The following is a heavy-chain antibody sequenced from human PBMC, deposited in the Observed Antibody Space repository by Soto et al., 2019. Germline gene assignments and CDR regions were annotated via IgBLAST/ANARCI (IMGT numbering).Heavy chain of an antibody. CDR2: ISAYNGNT. CDR1: GYTFTSYG. V-gene: IGHV1-18*01. CDR3: ARVVPGYCISTGRYYYYYGMDV. J-gene: IGHJ6*02. D-gene: IGHD2-2*01. Sequence: QVQLVQSGAEVKKPGASVKVSCMASGYTFTSYGISWVRQAPGQGLEWMGWISAYNGNTNYAQKLQGRDTMTTDTSTNTAYMVLRSLRSADTAAYCCARVVPGYCISTGRYYYYYGMDVWGQGTTVTVSS.